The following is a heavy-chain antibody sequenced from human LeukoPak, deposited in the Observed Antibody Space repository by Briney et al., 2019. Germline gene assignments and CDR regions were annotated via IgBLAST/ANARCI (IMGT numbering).Heavy chain of an antibody. CDR2: IRYDGSNK. J-gene: IGHJ4*02. V-gene: IGHV3-30*02. CDR1: GFTFSSYG. Sequence: GGSLRLSCAASGFTFSSYGMHWVRQAPGKGLEWVAFIRYDGSNKYYADSVKGRFTISRDNSKNTLYLQMNSLRAEDTAVYYCARDKARQQQQLGGLWGQGTLVTVSS. D-gene: IGHD6-13*01. CDR3: ARDKARQQQQLGGL.